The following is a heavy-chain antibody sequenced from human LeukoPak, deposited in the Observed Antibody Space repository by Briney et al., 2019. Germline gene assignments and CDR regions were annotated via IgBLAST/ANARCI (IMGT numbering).Heavy chain of an antibody. CDR2: ISGSGGTT. CDR3: AAGWYSGSTEY. V-gene: IGHV3-23*01. D-gene: IGHD1-26*01. Sequence: PGGSLRLSCAASGFTLSSYAMSWVRQAPGKGLEWVSGISGSGGTTYYADSVKGRFTISRDNSKNTLYLQMNSLRAEDTAVYFCAAGWYSGSTEYWGQGTLVTVSS. CDR1: GFTLSSYA. J-gene: IGHJ4*02.